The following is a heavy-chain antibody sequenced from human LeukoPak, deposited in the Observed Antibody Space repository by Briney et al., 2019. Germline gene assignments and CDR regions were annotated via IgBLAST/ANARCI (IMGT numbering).Heavy chain of an antibody. D-gene: IGHD1-26*01. CDR2: IYYSGST. J-gene: IGHJ6*01. CDR1: GGSISSYY. CDR3: ARGGTVRNGMEV. V-gene: IGHV4-59*01. Sequence: SETLSLTCTVSGGSISSYYWSWIRQPPGKGREWIGYIYYSGSTNYNPSLKSRVTISVDTSRNQFSLKLSCVTAADTAVYYCARGGTVRNGMEVWGQGTTVTVSS.